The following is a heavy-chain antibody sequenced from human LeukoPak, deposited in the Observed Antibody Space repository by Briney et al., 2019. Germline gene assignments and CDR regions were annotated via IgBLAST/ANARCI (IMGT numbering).Heavy chain of an antibody. CDR1: GFTFSDYY. CDR2: ISSSGSTI. V-gene: IGHV3-11*04. CDR3: ARVPIITKIVVPPDY. Sequence: PGGSLRLSCAASGFTFSDYYMSWIRQAPGKGLEWVSYISSSGSTIYYADSVKGRFTISRDNAKNSLYLQMNSLRAEDTAVYYCARVPIITKIVVPPDYWGQGTLVTVSS. J-gene: IGHJ4*02. D-gene: IGHD3-22*01.